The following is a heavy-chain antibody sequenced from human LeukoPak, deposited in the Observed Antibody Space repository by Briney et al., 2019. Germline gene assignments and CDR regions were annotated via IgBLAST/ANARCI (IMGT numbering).Heavy chain of an antibody. CDR1: GFTFDDYA. Sequence: PGGSLRLSCAASGFTFDDYAMHWVRQAPGKGLEWVSGISWNSGSIGYADPVKGRFTISRDNAKNSLYLQMNSLRAEDTALYYCAKGLGGSGWYYFDYWGQGTLVTVSS. CDR2: ISWNSGSI. CDR3: AKGLGGSGWYYFDY. J-gene: IGHJ4*02. V-gene: IGHV3-9*01. D-gene: IGHD6-19*01.